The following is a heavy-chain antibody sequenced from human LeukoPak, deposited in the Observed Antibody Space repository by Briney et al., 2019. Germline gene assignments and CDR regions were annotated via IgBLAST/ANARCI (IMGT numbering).Heavy chain of an antibody. D-gene: IGHD3-3*01. V-gene: IGHV1-69*01. CDR2: IIPIFAMA. Sequence: SVKVSCKASRGTFSSYAISWVRQAAGQGLEWMGGIIPIFAMANYAQKFQCRVTITADESTSTAYIELSSLLCEVPAVSCCSRYPSAFGVVTPATNYSDYWGQGTLVTVSS. CDR3: SRYPSAFGVVTPATNYSDY. J-gene: IGHJ4*02. CDR1: RGTFSSYA.